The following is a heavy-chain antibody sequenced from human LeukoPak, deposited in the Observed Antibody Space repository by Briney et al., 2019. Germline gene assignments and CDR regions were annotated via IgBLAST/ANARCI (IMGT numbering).Heavy chain of an antibody. D-gene: IGHD6-19*01. CDR2: ISSSSYI. Sequence: PGGSLRLSCAASGFTFSSYSMNWVRQAPGKGLEWVSSISSSSYIYYADSVKGRFTISRDNAKNSLYLQMNSLRAEDTAVYYCARGKGASGGSSDYWGQGTLVTVSS. CDR3: ARGKGASGGSSDY. CDR1: GFTFSSYS. J-gene: IGHJ4*02. V-gene: IGHV3-21*01.